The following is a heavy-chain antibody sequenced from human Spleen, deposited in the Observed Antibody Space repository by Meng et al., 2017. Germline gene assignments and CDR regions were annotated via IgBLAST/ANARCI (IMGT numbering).Heavy chain of an antibody. Sequence: QVQVVESGGGVVQPGRSLRLSCASGFTFTKFAMHWVRQAPGKGLDWVTFMSPDGSNKYSADSAKGRFIISRDNSKSTLYLQMNSLRVDDTAVYHCARWTSHYDFWGQGTLVTVSS. V-gene: IGHV3-30*03. CDR2: MSPDGSNK. J-gene: IGHJ4*02. CDR1: GFTFTKFA. D-gene: IGHD3/OR15-3a*01. CDR3: ARWTSHYDF.